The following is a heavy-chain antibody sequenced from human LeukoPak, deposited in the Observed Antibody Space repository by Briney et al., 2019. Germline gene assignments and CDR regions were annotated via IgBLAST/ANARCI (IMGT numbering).Heavy chain of an antibody. V-gene: IGHV3-11*01. CDR2: ISSSGSTI. Sequence: QAGGSLRLSCAASGFTFSDYYMSWIHQAPGKGLEWVSYISSSGSTIYYADSVKGRFTISRDNAKNSLYLQMNSLRAEDTAVYYCARDLMEAYSAAGWFDPWGQGTLVTVSS. CDR1: GFTFSDYY. J-gene: IGHJ5*02. D-gene: IGHD2-21*01. CDR3: ARDLMEAYSAAGWFDP.